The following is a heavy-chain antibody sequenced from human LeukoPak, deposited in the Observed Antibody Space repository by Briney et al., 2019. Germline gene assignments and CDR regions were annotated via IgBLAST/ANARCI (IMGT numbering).Heavy chain of an antibody. CDR2: INHSGST. D-gene: IGHD2-2*03. CDR1: GGSFSGYY. V-gene: IGHV4-34*01. Sequence: SETLSLTCAAYGGSFSGYYWSWIRQPPGKGLEWIGEINHSGSTNYNPSLKSRVTISVDTSKNQFSLKLSSVTAADTAVYYCVRDTRGYCSSTSCGYRNYYYYYMDVWGKGTTVTISS. CDR3: VRDTRGYCSSTSCGYRNYYYYYMDV. J-gene: IGHJ6*03.